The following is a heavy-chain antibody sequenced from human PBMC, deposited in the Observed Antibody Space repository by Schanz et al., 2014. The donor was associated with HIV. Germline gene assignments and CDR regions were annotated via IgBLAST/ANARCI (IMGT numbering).Heavy chain of an antibody. CDR1: GDSITRGGFY. CDR2: IYYSGST. Sequence: QVQLQESGPGLVKPSQDLSLTCAVSGDSITRGGFYWSWIRQHPGRGLEGIGDIYYSGSTHYNPSLRSRVTMSVDTPRNQFSLKLNSVTAADTAVYFCARDYDRWGLDVWGQGTTVTVSS. V-gene: IGHV4-31*11. J-gene: IGHJ6*02. CDR3: ARDYDRWGLDV. D-gene: IGHD3-22*01.